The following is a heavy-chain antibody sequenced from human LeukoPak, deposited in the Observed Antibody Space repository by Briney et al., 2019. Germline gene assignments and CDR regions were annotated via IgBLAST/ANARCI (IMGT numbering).Heavy chain of an antibody. Sequence: GASVKVSCKASGYTFTGYYMHWVRQAPGQGLEWMGGIIPIFGTANYAQKFQGRVTITADESTSTAYMELSSLRSEDTAVYYCASEFFGVVKAPFDYWGQGTLVTVSS. V-gene: IGHV1-69*13. CDR3: ASEFFGVVKAPFDY. CDR1: GYTFTGYY. D-gene: IGHD3-3*01. CDR2: IIPIFGTA. J-gene: IGHJ4*02.